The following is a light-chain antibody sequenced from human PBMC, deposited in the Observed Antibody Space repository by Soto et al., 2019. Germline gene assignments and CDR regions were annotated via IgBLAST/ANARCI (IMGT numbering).Light chain of an antibody. CDR1: QSVSSY. Sequence: EIVLTQSPATLSLSPGERATLSCRASQSVSSYLAWYPQKPGQAPRLLIYDASNRATGIPARFSGSGSGTDFALTISSLGPEDLAVYYCQQRSNWPRFTFGPGHKGDIK. V-gene: IGKV3-11*01. CDR2: DAS. J-gene: IGKJ3*01. CDR3: QQRSNWPRFT.